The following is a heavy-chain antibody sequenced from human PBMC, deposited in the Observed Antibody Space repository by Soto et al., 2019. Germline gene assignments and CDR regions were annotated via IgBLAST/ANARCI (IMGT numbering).Heavy chain of an antibody. D-gene: IGHD3-22*01. CDR3: AREAGREEGYDSSGYYDDAFDI. CDR2: TYYRSKWYN. Sequence: SQTLSLTCAISGDSVSSNSAAWNWIRQSPSRGLEWLGRTYYRSKWYNDYAVSVKSRITINPDTSKNQFSLQLNSVTPEDTAVYYCAREAGREEGYDSSGYYDDAFDIWGQGTMVTVSS. V-gene: IGHV6-1*01. J-gene: IGHJ3*02. CDR1: GDSVSSNSAA.